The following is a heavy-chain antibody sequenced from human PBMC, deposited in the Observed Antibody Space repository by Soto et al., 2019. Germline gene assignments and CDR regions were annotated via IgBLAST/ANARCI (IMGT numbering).Heavy chain of an antibody. V-gene: IGHV3-23*01. CDR2: ISGSGGST. D-gene: IGHD1-7*01. Sequence: EVQLLESGGGLVQPGGSLRLSCAASGFTFSSYAMSWVRQAPGKGLEWVSAISGSGGSTYYADSVKGRFTISRDNSKNKLYLQMNSLRAEDTAVYYCAKGKLELRFSYYSYGMDVWGQGTTVTVSS. J-gene: IGHJ6*02. CDR3: AKGKLELRFSYYSYGMDV. CDR1: GFTFSSYA.